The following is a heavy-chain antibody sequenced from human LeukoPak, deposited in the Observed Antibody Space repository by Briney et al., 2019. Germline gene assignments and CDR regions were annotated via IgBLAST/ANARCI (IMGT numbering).Heavy chain of an antibody. CDR1: GFTVSSNY. CDR2: IYSGGST. Sequence: PGGSLRLSCAASGFTVSSNYMSWVRKAPGKGLEWVSVIYSGGSTYYADSVKGRFTISRDNSKNTLYLQMNSLRAEDTAVYYCARVAVRYSSGWFNFDYWGQGTLVTVSS. CDR3: ARVAVRYSSGWFNFDY. J-gene: IGHJ4*02. D-gene: IGHD6-19*01. V-gene: IGHV3-53*01.